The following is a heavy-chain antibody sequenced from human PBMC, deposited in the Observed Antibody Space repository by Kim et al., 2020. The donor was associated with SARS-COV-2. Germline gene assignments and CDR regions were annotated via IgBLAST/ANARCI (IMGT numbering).Heavy chain of an antibody. J-gene: IGHJ4*02. D-gene: IGHD3-22*01. CDR3: ARSTYYYDSSGYRY. CDR1: GGSFSGYY. V-gene: IGHV4-34*01. CDR2: INHSGST. Sequence: SETLSLTCAVYGGSFSGYYWSWIRQPPGKGLEWIGEINHSGSTNYNPSLKSRVTISVDTSKNQFSLKLSSVTAADTAVYYCARSTYYYDSSGYRYWGQGT.